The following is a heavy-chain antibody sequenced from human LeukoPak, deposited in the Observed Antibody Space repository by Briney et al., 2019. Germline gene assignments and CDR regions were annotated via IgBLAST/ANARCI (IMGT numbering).Heavy chain of an antibody. Sequence: GGSLRLSCAASGFTFSSYSMNWVRQAPGKGLEWVSSISSSSSYIYYADSVKGRFTISRDNAKNSLYLQMNSLRAEDTAVYYCAKGLGTTGKNRLIDCWGQGTLVTVSS. J-gene: IGHJ4*02. CDR2: ISSSSSYI. D-gene: IGHD1-1*01. CDR1: GFTFSSYS. CDR3: AKGLGTTGKNRLIDC. V-gene: IGHV3-21*04.